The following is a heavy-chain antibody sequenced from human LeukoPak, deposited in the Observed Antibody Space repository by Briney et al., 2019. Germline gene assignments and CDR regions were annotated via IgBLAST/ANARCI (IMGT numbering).Heavy chain of an antibody. CDR2: IIPIFGTA. J-gene: IGHJ3*02. Sequence: SVKVSCKASGGTFSSYAISWVRQAPGQGLEWMGGIIPIFGTANYALKFQGRVTITTDESTSTAYMELSSLRSEDTAVYYCARDRRALWFGESDDAFDIWGQGTMVTVSS. CDR1: GGTFSSYA. V-gene: IGHV1-69*05. D-gene: IGHD3-10*01. CDR3: ARDRRALWFGESDDAFDI.